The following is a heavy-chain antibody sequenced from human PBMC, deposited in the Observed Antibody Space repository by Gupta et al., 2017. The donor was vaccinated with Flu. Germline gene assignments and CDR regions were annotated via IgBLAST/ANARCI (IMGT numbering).Heavy chain of an antibody. CDR1: GGTFSSYT. D-gene: IGHD2-2*01. CDR2: IIPILGKA. J-gene: IGHJ3*02. Sequence: QVQLVQSGAEVQKPGSSVKVSCKASGGTFSSYTLSWVRQGPGQGLEWRGRIIPILGKANYAQKVQGRVTITADKSTSTAYMELSSLRSEDTAVYYCARVEWSVPAAPPHAFDIWGQGTMVTVSS. CDR3: ARVEWSVPAAPPHAFDI. V-gene: IGHV1-69*08.